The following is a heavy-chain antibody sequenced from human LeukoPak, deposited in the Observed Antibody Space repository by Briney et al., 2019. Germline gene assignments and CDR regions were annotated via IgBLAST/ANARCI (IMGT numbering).Heavy chain of an antibody. Sequence: GGSLRLSCAASGFTFASYSMNWVRQAPGKGLEWVSSISGDSTYIYNAGSVKGRFTISRDNAQASLYLQMIGLRADDTAVYYCARVSGRLERQSDLDYWGQGTLVIVSS. D-gene: IGHD1-1*01. CDR3: ARVSGRLERQSDLDY. V-gene: IGHV3-21*01. CDR2: ISGDSTYI. J-gene: IGHJ4*02. CDR1: GFTFASYS.